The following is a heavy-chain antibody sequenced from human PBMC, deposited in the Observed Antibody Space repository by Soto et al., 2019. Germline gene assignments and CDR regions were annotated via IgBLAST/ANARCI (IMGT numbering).Heavy chain of an antibody. J-gene: IGHJ4*02. V-gene: IGHV3-9*01. CDR2: ISWNSGSI. D-gene: IGHD1-26*01. CDR3: AKDMSGSGHENFDY. CDR1: GFTFDDYA. Sequence: LRLSCAASGFTFDDYAMHWVRQAPGKGLEWVSGISWNSGSIVYADSVRGRFTISRGNAKNSLYLQMNSLRVEDTALYYCAKDMSGSGHENFDYWGQGTLVTVS.